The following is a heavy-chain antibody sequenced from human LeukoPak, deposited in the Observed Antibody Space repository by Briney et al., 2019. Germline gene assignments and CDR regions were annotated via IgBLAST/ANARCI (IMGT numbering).Heavy chain of an antibody. Sequence: PSETLSLTCTFSGYSISSGYCWGWIRPPPGKGLGWVGSIYHSGSTYYNPSLKSRVTISVETSKNQFSLKLSSLTAADTAVYYCARQPTGPRASGSYYSGNAFDIWGQRTMVTVSS. CDR1: GYSISSGYC. V-gene: IGHV4-38-2*02. CDR3: ARQPTGPRASGSYYSGNAFDI. J-gene: IGHJ3*02. D-gene: IGHD1-26*01. CDR2: IYHSGST.